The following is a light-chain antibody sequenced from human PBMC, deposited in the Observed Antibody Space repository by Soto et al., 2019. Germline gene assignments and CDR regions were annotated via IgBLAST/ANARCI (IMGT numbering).Light chain of an antibody. Sequence: DIMMSQSRSSLSPSVGDRVTITCRASQSISGDLNWYQQKPGKAPNLLIHAASTLQSGVPSRFSGSGSGTDFTLTISSLQPEDFATYYCQQTYSTPPTFGQGTKLESK. CDR3: QQTYSTPPT. J-gene: IGKJ2*01. V-gene: IGKV1-39*01. CDR2: AAS. CDR1: QSISGD.